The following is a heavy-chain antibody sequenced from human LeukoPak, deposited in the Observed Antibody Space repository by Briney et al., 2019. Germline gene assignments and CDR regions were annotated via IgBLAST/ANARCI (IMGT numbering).Heavy chain of an antibody. CDR3: ASSGSSLDFDY. J-gene: IGHJ4*02. Sequence: GASVKVSCKASGGTFSSYAISWVRQAPGQGLEWMGRIIPLFGTTKYAQKFQGRVTITTDESTSTAYMELSSLRSDDTAVYYCASSGSSLDFDYWGQGTLVTVSS. CDR2: IIPLFGTT. CDR1: GGTFSSYA. D-gene: IGHD1-26*01. V-gene: IGHV1-69*05.